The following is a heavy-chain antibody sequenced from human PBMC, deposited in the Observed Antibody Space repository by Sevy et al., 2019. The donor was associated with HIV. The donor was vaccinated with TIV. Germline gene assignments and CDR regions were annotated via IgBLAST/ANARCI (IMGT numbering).Heavy chain of an antibody. CDR3: ARDPVGYSSSWYGGGY. J-gene: IGHJ4*02. CDR2: ISAYNGNT. Sequence: ASVKVSCKASGYTFTSYGISWVRQAPGQGLEWMGWISAYNGNTNYAQKLQGRVTMTTDTSTSTAYMELRSLRSDDTAVYYCARDPVGYSSSWYGGGYWGQGTLVTVSP. V-gene: IGHV1-18*01. CDR1: GYTFTSYG. D-gene: IGHD6-13*01.